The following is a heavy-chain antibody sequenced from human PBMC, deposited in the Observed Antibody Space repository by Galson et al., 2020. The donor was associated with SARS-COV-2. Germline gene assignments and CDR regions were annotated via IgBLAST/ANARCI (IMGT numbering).Heavy chain of an antibody. J-gene: IGHJ4*02. V-gene: IGHV5-51*01. CDR1: GYSFLSHW. D-gene: IGHD5-12*01. CDR2: IYPGDSDT. CDR3: ARLFFGSGSPFDY. Sequence: GVSLKISCKGSGYSFLSHWIGWVRQMPGKGLEWMGIIYPGDSDTRYSPSFQGQVTFSVDKSIDTASLQWSSLKASDTAIYYCARLFFGSGSPFDYWGQGTLVTVSS.